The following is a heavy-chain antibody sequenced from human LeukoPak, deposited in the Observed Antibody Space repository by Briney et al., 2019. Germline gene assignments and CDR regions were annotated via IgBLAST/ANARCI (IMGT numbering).Heavy chain of an antibody. CDR2: INSDGSST. J-gene: IGHJ5*02. D-gene: IGHD2-21*01. Sequence: GGSLRLSCAASGFTFSSYWMHWVRQAPGKGLVWVSRINSDGSSTSYADSVKGRFTISRDNSKNTLYLQMNSLRAEDTAVYYCAKDSVVVMYNWFDPWGQGTLVTVSS. V-gene: IGHV3-74*01. CDR3: AKDSVVVMYNWFDP. CDR1: GFTFSSYW.